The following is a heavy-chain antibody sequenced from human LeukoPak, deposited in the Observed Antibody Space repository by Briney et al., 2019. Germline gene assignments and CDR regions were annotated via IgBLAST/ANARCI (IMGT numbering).Heavy chain of an antibody. CDR3: ARPYYDFWSGYSESTEDY. CDR1: GFTFSSYS. D-gene: IGHD3-3*01. V-gene: IGHV3-48*01. Sequence: GGSLRLSCAASGFTFSSYSMNWVRQAPGKGLEWVSYISSSSSSTIYYADSVKGRFTISRDNSKNTLYLQMNSLRAEDTAVYYCARPYYDFWSGYSESTEDYWGQGTLVTVSS. CDR2: ISSSSSSTI. J-gene: IGHJ4*02.